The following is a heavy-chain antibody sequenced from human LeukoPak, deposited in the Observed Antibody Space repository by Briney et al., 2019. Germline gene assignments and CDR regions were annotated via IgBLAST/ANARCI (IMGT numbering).Heavy chain of an antibody. V-gene: IGHV3-73*01. J-gene: IGHJ4*02. D-gene: IGHD3-22*01. CDR3: TSGDYYDSSAYYLS. CDR2: IRSKANSYAT. Sequence: GGSLRLSCTASGFTFSGSATHWVRQASGKGLEWVGRIRSKANSYATAYAASVKGRFTISRDDSKNTAYLQMNSLKTEDTAVYYCTSGDYYDSSAYYLSWGQGTLVTVSS. CDR1: GFTFSGSA.